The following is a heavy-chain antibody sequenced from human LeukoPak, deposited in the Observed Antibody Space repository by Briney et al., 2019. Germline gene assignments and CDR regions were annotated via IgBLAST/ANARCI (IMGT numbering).Heavy chain of an antibody. CDR1: GYTFIDYY. CDR2: INPNSGGT. J-gene: IGHJ4*02. V-gene: IGHV1-2*02. CDR3: AKSRLSSSGSVDY. D-gene: IGHD3-10*01. Sequence: AASVKVSCKASGYTFIDYYIQWVRQAPGQGLDWMGWINPNSGGTKYTQKFQGRVTMTRDTSINTAYMELNSLRSDDTAVYHCAKSRLSSSGSVDYWGQGTLVTVSS.